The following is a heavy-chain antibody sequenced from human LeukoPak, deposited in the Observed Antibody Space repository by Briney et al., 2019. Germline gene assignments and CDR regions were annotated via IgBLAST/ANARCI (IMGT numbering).Heavy chain of an antibody. V-gene: IGHV3-30-3*01. J-gene: IGHJ4*02. CDR1: GFTFSTYW. D-gene: IGHD3-22*01. Sequence: GGSLRLSCAASGFTFSTYWMSWVRQAPGKGLEWVAVISYDGSNKYYADSVKGRFTISRDNSKNTLYLQMNSLRAEDTAVYYCAREGEGGFEENYYDSSGYFDYWGQGTLVTVSS. CDR3: AREGEGGFEENYYDSSGYFDY. CDR2: ISYDGSNK.